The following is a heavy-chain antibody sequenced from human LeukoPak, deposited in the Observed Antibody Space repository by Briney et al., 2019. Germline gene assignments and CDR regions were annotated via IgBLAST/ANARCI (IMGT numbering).Heavy chain of an antibody. CDR3: ARDLSPTGSAHWFFDY. V-gene: IGHV3-30-3*01. CDR1: GFTFSSYA. J-gene: IGHJ4*02. CDR2: ISYDGSNK. D-gene: IGHD3-9*01. Sequence: PGGSLRLSCAASGFTFSSYAMHWVRQAPGKGLEWVAVISYDGSNKYYADSVKGRLTISRDNSKNTLYLQMNSLRAEDTAVYYCARDLSPTGSAHWFFDYWGQGTLVTVSS.